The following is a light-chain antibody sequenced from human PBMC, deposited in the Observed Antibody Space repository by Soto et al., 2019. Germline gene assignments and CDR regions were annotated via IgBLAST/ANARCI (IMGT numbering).Light chain of an antibody. Sequence: IVLKQSPATLSVSQGERATLSCRDSQSVIGDLAWYHHTPGQAPRLLIYDASPRELDTPAMFAGSGAGPEFTRTISSLQSEDFAVDFCRQYNYWPITFGQGTRLEIK. CDR2: DAS. V-gene: IGKV3-15*01. CDR3: RQYNYWPIT. J-gene: IGKJ5*01. CDR1: QSVIGD.